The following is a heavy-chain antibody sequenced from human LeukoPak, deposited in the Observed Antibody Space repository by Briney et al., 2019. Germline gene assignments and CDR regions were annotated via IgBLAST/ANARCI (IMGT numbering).Heavy chain of an antibody. CDR1: GFTFSSHS. Sequence: GGSLRLSCAASGFTFSSHSMNWVRQAPGKGLEWVSSISSSSSYIYYADSVKGRFTISRDNAKNSLYLQMNSLRAEDTAVYYCARDRLYSSSELDYWGQGTLVTVSS. CDR3: ARDRLYSSSELDY. D-gene: IGHD6-6*01. CDR2: ISSSSSYI. J-gene: IGHJ4*02. V-gene: IGHV3-21*01.